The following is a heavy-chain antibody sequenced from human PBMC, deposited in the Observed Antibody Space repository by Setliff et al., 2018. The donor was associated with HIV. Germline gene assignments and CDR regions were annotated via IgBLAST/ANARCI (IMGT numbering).Heavy chain of an antibody. CDR2: IRTKTDGGTT. D-gene: IGHD1-26*01. CDR1: GFTFSSYA. V-gene: IGHV3-15*01. Sequence: GGSLRLSCAASGFTFSSYAMNWVRQAPGKGLEWLGRIRTKTDGGTTDYAAPVKGRFTISRDDSKNTLYLQMNSLKTEDTAVYYCTTDLGGSYHGWNYWGQGTLVTVSS. J-gene: IGHJ4*02. CDR3: TTDLGGSYHGWNY.